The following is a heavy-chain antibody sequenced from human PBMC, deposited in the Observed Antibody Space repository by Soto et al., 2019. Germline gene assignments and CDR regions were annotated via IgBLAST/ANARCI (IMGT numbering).Heavy chain of an antibody. Sequence: QVQLVQSGAEVKKPGASVKVSCKASTYTFTNYDINWFRQATGQGLEWMGWMNPTNGHTGYAQNFQGRVTMTRSTSITTADMELSSLRSEDTAVYYCAKGPRNWGVDYWGQGTLVTVSS. V-gene: IGHV1-8*01. D-gene: IGHD7-27*01. CDR1: TYTFTNYD. CDR3: AKGPRNWGVDY. CDR2: MNPTNGHT. J-gene: IGHJ4*02.